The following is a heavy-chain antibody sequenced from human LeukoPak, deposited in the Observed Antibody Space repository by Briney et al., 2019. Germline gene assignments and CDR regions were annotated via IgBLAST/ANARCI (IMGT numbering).Heavy chain of an antibody. CDR1: GYAFTGYY. CDR2: INPNSGGT. J-gene: IGHJ4*02. CDR3: ARDLVPAACDY. V-gene: IGHV1-2*02. D-gene: IGHD2-2*01. Sequence: ASVKVSCKASGYAFTGYYMHWVRQAPGQGLEWMGWINPNSGGTNYAQKFQGRVTMTRDTSNSTAYMELSRLRSDDTAVYCCARDLVPAACDYWGQGTLVTVSS.